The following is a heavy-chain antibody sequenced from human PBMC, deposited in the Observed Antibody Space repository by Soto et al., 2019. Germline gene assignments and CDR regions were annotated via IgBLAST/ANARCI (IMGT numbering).Heavy chain of an antibody. D-gene: IGHD2-15*01. CDR2: ISYDGSNK. CDR1: GFTFSSYA. V-gene: IGHV3-30-3*01. CDR3: AREGGQSPYFDY. Sequence: GGSLRLSCAASGFTFSSYAMHWVRQAPGKGLEWVAVISYDGSNKYYADSVKGRFTISRDNSKNTLYLQMNSLRAEDTAVYYCAREGGQSPYFDYWGQGTLVTVSS. J-gene: IGHJ4*02.